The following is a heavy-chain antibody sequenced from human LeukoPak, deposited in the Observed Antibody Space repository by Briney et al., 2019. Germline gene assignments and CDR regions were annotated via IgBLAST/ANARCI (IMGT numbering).Heavy chain of an antibody. V-gene: IGHV4-59*01. J-gene: IGHJ4*02. CDR1: GGSINSYY. D-gene: IGHD1-26*01. CDR3: ARGRWGVEVGATSYFDY. Sequence: NPSETLSLTCTVSGGSINSYYWSWIRQPPGKGLEWIGYIYYSGSTNYNPSLKSRVTISVDTSKNQFSLKLSSVTAADTAVYYCARGRWGVEVGATSYFDYWGQGTLVTVSS. CDR2: IYYSGST.